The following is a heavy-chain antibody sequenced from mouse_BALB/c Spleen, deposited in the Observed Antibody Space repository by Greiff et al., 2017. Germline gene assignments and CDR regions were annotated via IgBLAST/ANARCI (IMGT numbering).Heavy chain of an antibody. J-gene: IGHJ3*01. CDR1: GYTFTSYW. CDR2: INPSNGRT. D-gene: IGHD2-1*01. CDR3: AILGGNYPAWFAY. Sequence: QVQLQQPGAELVKPGASVKLSCKASGYTFTSYWMHWVKQRPGQGLEWIGEINPSNGRTNYNEKFKSKATLTVDKSSSTAYMQLSSLTSEDSAVYYCAILGGNYPAWFAYWGQGTLVTVSA. V-gene: IGHV1S81*02.